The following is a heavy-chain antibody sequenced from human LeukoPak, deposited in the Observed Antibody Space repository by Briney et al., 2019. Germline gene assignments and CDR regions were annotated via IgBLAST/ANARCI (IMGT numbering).Heavy chain of an antibody. D-gene: IGHD6-13*01. CDR2: IYHSGST. CDR3: AREVAAAGNEY. Sequence: SSETLSLTCTVSGYSISSGYYWGWIRQPPGKGLEWIGSIYHSGSTYYNPSLKSRVTISVDTSKNQFSLKLSSVTAADTAVYYCAREVAAAGNEYWGQGTLVTVSS. J-gene: IGHJ4*02. CDR1: GYSISSGYY. V-gene: IGHV4-38-2*02.